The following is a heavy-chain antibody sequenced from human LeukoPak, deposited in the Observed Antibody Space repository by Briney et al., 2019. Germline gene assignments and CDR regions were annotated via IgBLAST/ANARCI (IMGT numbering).Heavy chain of an antibody. CDR2: IKQDGSEK. CDR1: GFTFSNYW. Sequence: GGSLRLSCAASGFTFSNYWMSWVRQAPGKGLECVANIKQDGSEKYYVDSVKGRFTISRDNAKNSLYLQLNSLKTEDTGVYYCVRLSRGAMNYHMDVWGKGTTVTISS. D-gene: IGHD3-10*01. J-gene: IGHJ6*03. V-gene: IGHV3-7*03. CDR3: VRLSRGAMNYHMDV.